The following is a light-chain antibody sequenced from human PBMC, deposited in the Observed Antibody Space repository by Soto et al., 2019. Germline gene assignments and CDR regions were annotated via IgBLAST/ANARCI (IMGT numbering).Light chain of an antibody. Sequence: QSVLTQPASVSGSPGQSIAISCTGTSSDIGSYNCVSWYQQHPGKAPKLMIYDVSERPSGVSNRFSGSKSGNTASLTISGLQAEDEADYYCRSYTSSSTLYLFGTGTQLTVL. V-gene: IGLV2-14*03. CDR1: SSDIGSYNC. CDR3: RSYTSSSTLYL. J-gene: IGLJ1*01. CDR2: DVS.